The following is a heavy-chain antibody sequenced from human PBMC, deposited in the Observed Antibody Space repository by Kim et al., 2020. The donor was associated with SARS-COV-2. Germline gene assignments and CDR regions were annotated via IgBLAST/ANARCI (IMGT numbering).Heavy chain of an antibody. CDR2: INSDGSST. CDR3: ARDGPHQQLALYYYYYGMDV. V-gene: IGHV3-74*01. Sequence: GGSLRLSCAASGFTFSSYWMHWVRQAPGKGLVWVSRINSDGSSTSYADSVKGRFTISRDNAKNTLCLQMNSLRAEDTAVYYCARDGPHQQLALYYYYYGMDVWGQGTTVTVSS. J-gene: IGHJ6*02. D-gene: IGHD6-13*01. CDR1: GFTFSSYW.